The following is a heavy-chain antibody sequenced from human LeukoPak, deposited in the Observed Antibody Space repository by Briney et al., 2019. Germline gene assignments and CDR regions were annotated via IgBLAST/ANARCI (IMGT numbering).Heavy chain of an antibody. D-gene: IGHD3-9*01. CDR2: INPSGGST. Sequence: ASVKVSCKASGYTFTGYYMHWVRQAPGQGFEWMGIINPSGGSTSYAQKFQGRVTMTRDTSTSTVYMELSSLRSEDTAVYYCASVHAGRYFDWLLLDYWGQGTLVTVSS. CDR1: GYTFTGYY. CDR3: ASVHAGRYFDWLLLDY. J-gene: IGHJ4*02. V-gene: IGHV1-46*01.